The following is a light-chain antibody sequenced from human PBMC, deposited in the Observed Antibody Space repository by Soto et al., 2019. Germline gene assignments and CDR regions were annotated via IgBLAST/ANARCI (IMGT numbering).Light chain of an antibody. Sequence: EIVLTQSPGTLSLSPGERATLSCRASQSVSSSYLAWYQQKPGQAPRPLIYGASSRAIGIPDRFSGSGSGNGFPLHIRRLEPEDFAVYYCQQYGSSPWTFGQGTKV. CDR3: QQYGSSPWT. CDR1: QSVSSSY. CDR2: GAS. J-gene: IGKJ1*01. V-gene: IGKV3-20*01.